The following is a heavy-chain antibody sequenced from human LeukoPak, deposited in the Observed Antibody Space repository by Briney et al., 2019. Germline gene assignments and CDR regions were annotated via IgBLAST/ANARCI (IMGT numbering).Heavy chain of an antibody. CDR2: ISSSGSTI. D-gene: IGHD4-17*01. Sequence: NAGGSLRLSCAASGFTFSDYYMSWIRQAPGKGLEWVSYISSSGSTIYYADSVKGRFTISRDNAKNSLYLQMNSLRAEDTAVYYCAREYDYGDLTFDPWGQGTLVTVSS. CDR3: AREYDYGDLTFDP. V-gene: IGHV3-11*01. CDR1: GFTFSDYY. J-gene: IGHJ5*02.